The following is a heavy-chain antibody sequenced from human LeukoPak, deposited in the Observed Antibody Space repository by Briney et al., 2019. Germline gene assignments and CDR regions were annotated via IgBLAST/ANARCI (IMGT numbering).Heavy chain of an antibody. J-gene: IGHJ4*02. CDR1: GFTFSSYS. V-gene: IGHV3-48*01. CDR2: ISSSSSTI. Sequence: GGSLRLSCAASGFTFSSYSMNWVRQAPGKGLEWVSYISSSSSTIYYADSVKGRFTISRDNAKNSLYLQMNSLGAEDTAVYYCASRGLMTGTFLLAYWGQGTLVTVSS. D-gene: IGHD1-1*01. CDR3: ASRGLMTGTFLLAY.